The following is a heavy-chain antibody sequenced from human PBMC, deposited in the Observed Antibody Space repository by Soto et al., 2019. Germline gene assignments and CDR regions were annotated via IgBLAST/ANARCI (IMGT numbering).Heavy chain of an antibody. CDR3: AKSALAAAGTGPFDY. CDR1: GFTFSSSA. V-gene: IGHV3-23*01. Sequence: PGGSLRLSCAASGFTFSSSAMSWVRQAPGKGLEWVSTISGSGDNTNYADSVKGRFSISRDNSMNTLYLQMNSLGAEDTAVYYCAKSALAAAGTGPFDYWGQGTLVTVSS. J-gene: IGHJ4*02. CDR2: ISGSGDNT. D-gene: IGHD6-13*01.